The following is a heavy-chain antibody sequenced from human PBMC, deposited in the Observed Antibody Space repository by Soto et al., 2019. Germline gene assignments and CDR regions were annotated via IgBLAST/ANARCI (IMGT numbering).Heavy chain of an antibody. D-gene: IGHD2-15*01. Sequence: GGSLRLSCTASGFTFNKYAMSWVRQAPGKGLEWVSAITDSGAASHYADSVKGRFTVSRDNSKNTLYLQMNSLRADDTAVYYCARDLSVVFDYWGQGTLVTVS. J-gene: IGHJ4*02. V-gene: IGHV3-23*01. CDR2: ITDSGAAS. CDR1: GFTFNKYA. CDR3: ARDLSVVFDY.